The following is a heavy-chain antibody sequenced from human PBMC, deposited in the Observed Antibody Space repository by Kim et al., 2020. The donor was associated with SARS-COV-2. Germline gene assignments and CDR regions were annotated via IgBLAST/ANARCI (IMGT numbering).Heavy chain of an antibody. CDR1: GGSISSYY. J-gene: IGHJ3*02. Sequence: SETLSLTCTVSGGSISSYYWSWIRQPPGKGLEWIGSIYYSGSTNYNPSLKSRVTISVDTSKNQFSLKLSSVTAADTAVYYCARAPERSELLWFGELYRTNDAFDIWGQGTMVTVAS. CDR3: ARAPERSELLWFGELYRTNDAFDI. CDR2: IYYSGST. V-gene: IGHV4-59*13. D-gene: IGHD3-10*01.